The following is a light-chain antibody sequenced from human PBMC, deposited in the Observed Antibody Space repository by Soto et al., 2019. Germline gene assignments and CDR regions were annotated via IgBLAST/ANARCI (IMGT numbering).Light chain of an antibody. Sequence: QSALTQPRSVSGSPDQSVTISCTGTSSDIGGYTYVSWCQQHPGKAPKVIIYDVSERPSGVPDRFSGSKSGNTASLTISGLQPEDEADYYCCSFAGPQSFEVFGEGTKVTVL. CDR1: SSDIGGYTY. V-gene: IGLV2-11*01. CDR2: DVS. J-gene: IGLJ1*01. CDR3: CSFAGPQSFEV.